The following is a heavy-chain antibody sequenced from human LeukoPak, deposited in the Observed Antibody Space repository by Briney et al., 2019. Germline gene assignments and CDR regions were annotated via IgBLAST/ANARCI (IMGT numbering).Heavy chain of an antibody. D-gene: IGHD5-18*01. Sequence: PSETLSLTCPVPGGSISSHYWSWIRQPPGKGLEWIGYMYDSVRTKDNPSLKSRVTLSAVTSKNQFSLRLSSVTAADTAVYYCATIKRGNIYGYFDFWGQGILGTVSS. CDR3: ATIKRGNIYGYFDF. J-gene: IGHJ4*02. CDR1: GGSISSHY. V-gene: IGHV4-59*11. CDR2: MYDSVRT.